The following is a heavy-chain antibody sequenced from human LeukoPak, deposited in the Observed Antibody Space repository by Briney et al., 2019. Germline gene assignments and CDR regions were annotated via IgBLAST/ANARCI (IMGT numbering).Heavy chain of an antibody. CDR3: ARGGIAAAGTFHFDY. Sequence: ASVKVSCKASGYTFTSYYMHWVRQAPGQGLEWMGIINPSGGSTSYAQKFQGRVTMTRDTSTSTVYMELSSLRSEDTAVYYCARGGIAAAGTFHFDYWGQGTLVTVSS. D-gene: IGHD6-13*01. J-gene: IGHJ4*02. CDR2: INPSGGST. V-gene: IGHV1-46*01. CDR1: GYTFTSYY.